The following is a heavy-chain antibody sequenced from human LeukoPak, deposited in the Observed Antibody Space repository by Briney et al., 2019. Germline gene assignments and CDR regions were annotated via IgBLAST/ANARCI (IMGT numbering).Heavy chain of an antibody. CDR1: GGSFSGYY. V-gene: IGHV4-34*01. CDR2: INHSGST. Sequence: SETLPLTXAVYGGSFSGYYWSWIRQPPGKGLEWIGEINHSGSTNYNPSLKSRVTISVDTSKNQFSLKLSTVTAADTAVYYCARGYSVAGLFQHWGQGTLVTVSS. D-gene: IGHD6-19*01. CDR3: ARGYSVAGLFQH. J-gene: IGHJ1*01.